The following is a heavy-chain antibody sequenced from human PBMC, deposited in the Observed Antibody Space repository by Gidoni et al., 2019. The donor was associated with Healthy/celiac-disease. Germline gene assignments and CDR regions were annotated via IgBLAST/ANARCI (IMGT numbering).Heavy chain of an antibody. Sequence: EVQLVESGGGLVQPGRSLRLSCAASGFTFDAYAMHWVRQAPGKGLEWVSGISWNSGSIGYADSVKGRFTISRDNAKNSLYLQMNSLRAEDTALYYCAKDIDYYDSSGYYWAFDIWGQGTMVTVSS. V-gene: IGHV3-9*01. J-gene: IGHJ3*02. CDR2: ISWNSGSI. D-gene: IGHD3-22*01. CDR3: AKDIDYYDSSGYYWAFDI. CDR1: GFTFDAYA.